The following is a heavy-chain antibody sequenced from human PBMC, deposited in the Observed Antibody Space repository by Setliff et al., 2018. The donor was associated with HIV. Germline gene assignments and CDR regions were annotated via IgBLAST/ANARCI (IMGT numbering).Heavy chain of an antibody. CDR2: INDSGST. V-gene: IGHV4-34*01. Sequence: ETLSLTCAVYGGSFSTYYWSWIRQPPGEGLEWIGEINDSGSTNYSPSLKSRVTISVHTSQNQFSLKLRSVTAADTAVYYCAREQREVSTYYFDYWAQGSLVTVSS. J-gene: IGHJ4*02. CDR3: AREQREVSTYYFDY. D-gene: IGHD5-18*01. CDR1: GGSFSTYY.